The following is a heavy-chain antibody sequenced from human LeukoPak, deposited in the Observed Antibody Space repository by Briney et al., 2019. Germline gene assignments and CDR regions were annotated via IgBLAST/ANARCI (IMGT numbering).Heavy chain of an antibody. J-gene: IGHJ2*01. D-gene: IGHD3-22*01. Sequence: SETLSLTCTVSGGSISSSNYYWGWIRQPPGKGLEWIGSIYYSGSTYYNPSLKSRVTISVDTSKNQFSLKLSSVTAADTAVYYCARRAEYYYDSSGYWYFDLWGRGTLVTVSS. CDR3: ARRAEYYYDSSGYWYFDL. V-gene: IGHV4-39*01. CDR1: GGSISSSNYY. CDR2: IYYSGST.